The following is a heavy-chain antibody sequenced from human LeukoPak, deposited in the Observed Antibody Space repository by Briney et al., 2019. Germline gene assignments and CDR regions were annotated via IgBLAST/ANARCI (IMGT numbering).Heavy chain of an antibody. Sequence: GGSLRLSCAASGFTFSSYGMHWVRQAPGKGLEWVAVIWYDGSNKYYADSVKGRFTISRDNSKNTLYLQMNSLRAEDTAVYYCARELVVVVAADYYYGMDVGGQGTTVTVSS. CDR1: GFTFSSYG. CDR3: ARELVVVVAADYYYGMDV. V-gene: IGHV3-33*01. CDR2: IWYDGSNK. D-gene: IGHD2-15*01. J-gene: IGHJ6*02.